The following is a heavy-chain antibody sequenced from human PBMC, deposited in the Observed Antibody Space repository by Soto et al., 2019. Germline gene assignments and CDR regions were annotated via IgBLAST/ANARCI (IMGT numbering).Heavy chain of an antibody. D-gene: IGHD6-19*01. V-gene: IGHV4-4*02. CDR1: GDSISSSNW. J-gene: IGHJ4*02. Sequence: QVQLQESGPGLVKPSGTLSLTCAVSGDSISSSNWWNWVRQPPGKGLEWIGEIYHGGCSNYNPSLKIRVTISVDKSKNQFSLKLTSVPAADTAVYYCARAEYSSGHSDYWGQGTLVTVSS. CDR3: ARAEYSSGHSDY. CDR2: IYHGGCS.